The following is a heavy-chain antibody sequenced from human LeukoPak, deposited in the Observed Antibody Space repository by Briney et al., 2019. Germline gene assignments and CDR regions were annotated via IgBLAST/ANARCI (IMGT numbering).Heavy chain of an antibody. CDR2: IHSTCSPR. J-gene: IGHJ4*02. CDR3: GRGGSTGSWFNY. CDR1: GVTFISFS. Sequence: GGSLRLSCAASGVTFISFSMTWVRQAPGQGLEWISYIHSTCSPRNYADSLKSRFTVSRDNAKNPLYLQMNSLTAEDTAVYYCGRGGSTGSWFNYWGQGTLVTVSS. V-gene: IGHV3-48*01. D-gene: IGHD6-13*01.